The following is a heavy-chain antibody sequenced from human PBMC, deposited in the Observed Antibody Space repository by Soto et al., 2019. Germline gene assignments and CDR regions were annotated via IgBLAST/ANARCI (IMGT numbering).Heavy chain of an antibody. CDR1: AGSISSGVYY. D-gene: IGHD4-17*01. CDR3: ARVSGVGYGCHWSSYGMDF. CDR2: IHYSGST. Sequence: QVQLQQSGPGLVKPSQTLSLPCTVSAGSISSGVYYWSWLRQHPGKGLEWVGYIHYSGSTYYNPSLMSLVTISVVQFNIPFSLKLSSVTAAHTTVYSCARVSGVGYGCHWSSYGMDFWGRGTALSVSS. V-gene: IGHV4-31*01. J-gene: IGHJ6*02.